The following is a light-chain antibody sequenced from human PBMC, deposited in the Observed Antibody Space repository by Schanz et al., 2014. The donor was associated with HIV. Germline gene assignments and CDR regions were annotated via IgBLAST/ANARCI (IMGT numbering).Light chain of an antibody. CDR2: DVS. J-gene: IGLJ2*01. CDR3: SSYAGSNNLV. Sequence: QSALTQPASVSGSPGQSITISCTGASSDVDHYSYVSWYQQHPGGAPELVIYDVSSRPSGVSDRFSGSLSGNTASLIISGLQAEDEAHYYCSSYAGSNNLVFGGGTKLTVL. CDR1: SSDVDHYSY. V-gene: IGLV2-14*03.